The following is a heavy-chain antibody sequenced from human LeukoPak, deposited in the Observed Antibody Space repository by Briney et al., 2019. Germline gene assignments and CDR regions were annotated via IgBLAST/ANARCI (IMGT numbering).Heavy chain of an antibody. D-gene: IGHD2-2*01. V-gene: IGHV3-33*01. Sequence: GGSLRLSCAASGSTFSSYGMHWVRQAPGKGLEWVAVIWYDGSNKYYADSVKGRFTISRDNSKNTLYLQMNSLRAKDTAVYYCARGIVVVPAAIFPGLMDVWGKGTTVTVSS. J-gene: IGHJ6*04. CDR3: ARGIVVVPAAIFPGLMDV. CDR2: IWYDGSNK. CDR1: GSTFSSYG.